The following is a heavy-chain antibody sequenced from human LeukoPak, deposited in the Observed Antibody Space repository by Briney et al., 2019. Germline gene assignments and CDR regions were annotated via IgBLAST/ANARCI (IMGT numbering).Heavy chain of an antibody. D-gene: IGHD6-13*01. V-gene: IGHV4-30-2*01. CDR1: GGSIRSGGYY. Sequence: SETLSLTCTVSGGSIRSGGYYWSWIRQPPGKGLVWIGYIYHSGSTNYNPSLKSRVTISVDRSKNQFSLKLSSVTAADTAVYYCARVQATSSSFYYYYYMDVWGKGTTVTVSS. CDR3: ARVQATSSSFYYYYYMDV. CDR2: IYHSGST. J-gene: IGHJ6*03.